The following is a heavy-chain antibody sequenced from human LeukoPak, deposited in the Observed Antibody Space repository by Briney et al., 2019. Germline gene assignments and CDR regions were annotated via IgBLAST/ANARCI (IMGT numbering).Heavy chain of an antibody. V-gene: IGHV3-7*01. D-gene: IGHD1-26*01. CDR2: IKQDGSEK. J-gene: IGHJ4*02. CDR1: GFTFSSYW. Sequence: SGGSLRLSCAASGFTFSSYWMSWVRQAPGKGLEWVANIKQDGSEKYYVDSVKGRFTISRDNAKNSLYLQMNSLRAEDTAVYYCARHLKWELLTMHFDYWGQGTLVTVSS. CDR3: ARHLKWELLTMHFDY.